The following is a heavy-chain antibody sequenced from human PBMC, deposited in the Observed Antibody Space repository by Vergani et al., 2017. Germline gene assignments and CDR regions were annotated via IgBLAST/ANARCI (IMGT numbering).Heavy chain of an antibody. CDR2: IFTSRTT. Sequence: QVQLQESGPGLVKPSQTLSLTCTVSGGSISSGSYYWSWIRQPAGKGLEWIGRIFTSRTTNYNPSLKSRVTISADTSKNQFSLKLSSVTAADTAVYYCAGDIPGRGDCGDRGCWFDPWGQGTLVTVSS. J-gene: IGHJ5*02. CDR1: GGSISSGSYY. CDR3: AGDIPGRGDCGDRGCWFDP. V-gene: IGHV4-61*02. D-gene: IGHD4-17*01.